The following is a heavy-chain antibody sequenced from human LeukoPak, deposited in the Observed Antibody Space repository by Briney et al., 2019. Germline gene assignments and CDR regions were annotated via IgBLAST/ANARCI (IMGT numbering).Heavy chain of an antibody. CDR1: GGSIRSYY. CDR2: IYYSGST. Sequence: PSETLSLTCTVSGGSIRSYYWSWIRQPPGKGLEWIGYIYYSGSTNYNPSLKSRVTISVDTSKNQFSLKLSSVTAADTAVYYCARCYYGSGGYPAPPYYYYYMDVWGKGTTVTVSS. CDR3: ARCYYGSGGYPAPPYYYYYMDV. J-gene: IGHJ6*03. V-gene: IGHV4-59*01. D-gene: IGHD3-10*01.